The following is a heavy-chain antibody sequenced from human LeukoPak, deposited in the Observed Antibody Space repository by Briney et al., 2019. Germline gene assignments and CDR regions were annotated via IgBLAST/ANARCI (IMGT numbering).Heavy chain of an antibody. J-gene: IGHJ4*02. Sequence: ASVEVSCKASGYTFTSYGISWVRQAPGQGLEWMGWISAYNGNTNDAQKLQGRVTMTTDTSTSTAYMELRSLRSDDTAVYYCARDRVYMAAAAPFDYWGQGTLVTVSS. V-gene: IGHV1-18*01. D-gene: IGHD6-13*01. CDR1: GYTFTSYG. CDR3: ARDRVYMAAAAPFDY. CDR2: ISAYNGNT.